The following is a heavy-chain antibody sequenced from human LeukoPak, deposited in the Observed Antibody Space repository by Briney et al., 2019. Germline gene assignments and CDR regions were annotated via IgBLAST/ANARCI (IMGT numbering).Heavy chain of an antibody. D-gene: IGHD3-10*01. Sequence: SETLPHTRAVSGGSISSSNWWSWVRQPPGKGLEWIGEIYHGGSTNYNPSLKSRVTMSVDKSKNQFSLELSSVTAADTAVYYCARGEEHGSGTVHFDYWGQGIRVTVSS. CDR1: GGSISSSNW. CDR3: ARGEEHGSGTVHFDY. V-gene: IGHV4-4*02. J-gene: IGHJ4*02. CDR2: IYHGGST.